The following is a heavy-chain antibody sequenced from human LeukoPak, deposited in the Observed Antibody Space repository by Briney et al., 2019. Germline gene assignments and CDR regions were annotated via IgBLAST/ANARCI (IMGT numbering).Heavy chain of an antibody. CDR1: GFTFDDYA. CDR3: AKVPYSYGPSYFDY. V-gene: IGHV3-9*01. Sequence: QTGGSLRLSCAASGFTFDDYAMHWVRQAPGKGLEWVSGISWNSGSIGYADSVKGRFTISRDNAKNSLYLQMNSLRAEDTALYYCAKVPYSYGPSYFDYWGQGTLVTVSS. J-gene: IGHJ4*02. CDR2: ISWNSGSI. D-gene: IGHD5-18*01.